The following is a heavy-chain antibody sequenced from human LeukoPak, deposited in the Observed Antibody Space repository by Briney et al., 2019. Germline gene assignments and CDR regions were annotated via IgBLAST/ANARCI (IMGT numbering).Heavy chain of an antibody. CDR2: IYNGGST. CDR3: ARGGRRLQFSHYFDY. Sequence: GGSLRLSCAASGFTVSSIYMTWVRQAPGKGLEWVSVIYNGGSTYYADSVKGRFTISRDNSKNTLYLQMNSLRAKDTAVYYCARGGRRLQFSHYFDYWGQGTLITVSS. CDR1: GFTVSSIY. J-gene: IGHJ4*02. D-gene: IGHD5-24*01. V-gene: IGHV3-53*01.